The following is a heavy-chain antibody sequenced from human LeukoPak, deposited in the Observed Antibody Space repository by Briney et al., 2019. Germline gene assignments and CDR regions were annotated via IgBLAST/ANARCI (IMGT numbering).Heavy chain of an antibody. CDR2: IKQDGSEK. CDR3: ARDYRRFGELYLDY. D-gene: IGHD3-10*01. CDR1: GFTFSSYE. J-gene: IGHJ4*02. Sequence: PGGSLRLSCAASGFTFSSYEMSWVRQAPGKGLEWVANIKQDGSEKYYVDSVKGRFTISRDNAKNSLYLQMNSLRAEDTAVYYCARDYRRFGELYLDYWGQGTLVTVSS. V-gene: IGHV3-7*01.